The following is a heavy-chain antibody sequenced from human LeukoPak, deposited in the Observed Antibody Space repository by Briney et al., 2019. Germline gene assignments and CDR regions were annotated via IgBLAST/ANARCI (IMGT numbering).Heavy chain of an antibody. J-gene: IGHJ4*02. Sequence: GGSLILSCAVSGFSFTDYWMSWVRQAPGKGLEWVANIKQDGSEKYYVDSVKGRFTISRDNAKSSLSLQMNSLRAEDTAVYYCASRGLTRYYFPFWGQGTLVTVSS. CDR3: ASRGLTRYYFPF. V-gene: IGHV3-7*01. CDR1: GFSFTDYW. CDR2: IKQDGSEK. D-gene: IGHD3-10*01.